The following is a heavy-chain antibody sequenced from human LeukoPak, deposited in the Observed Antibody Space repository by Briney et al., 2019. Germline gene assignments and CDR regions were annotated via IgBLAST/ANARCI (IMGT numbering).Heavy chain of an antibody. V-gene: IGHV1-69*04. Sequence: SVKVSCKASGGTFSSYAISWVRQAPGQGLEWMGRIIPILGIANYAQKFQGRVTITADKSTSTAYMELSSLRSKDTAVYYCARSEGTYYYDSSGYAFDYWGQGTLVTVSS. D-gene: IGHD3-22*01. CDR3: ARSEGTYYYDSSGYAFDY. CDR1: GGTFSSYA. J-gene: IGHJ4*02. CDR2: IIPILGIA.